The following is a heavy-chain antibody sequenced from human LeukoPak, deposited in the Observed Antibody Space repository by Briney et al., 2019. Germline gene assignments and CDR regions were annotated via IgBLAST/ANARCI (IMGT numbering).Heavy chain of an antibody. D-gene: IGHD2-15*01. V-gene: IGHV1-3*01. J-gene: IGHJ6*02. CDR2: INAGNGNT. CDR3: ARARWSKPTSYYYGMDV. CDR1: GYTFTSYA. Sequence: ASVKVSCKASGYTFTSYAMHWVRQAPGQRLEWMGWINAGNGNTKYSQKFQGRVTITRDTSTSTAYMELRSLRSDDTAVYYCARARWSKPTSYYYGMDVWGQGTTVTVSS.